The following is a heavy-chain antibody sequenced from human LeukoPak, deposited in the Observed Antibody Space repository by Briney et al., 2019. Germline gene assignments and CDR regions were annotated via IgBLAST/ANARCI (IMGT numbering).Heavy chain of an antibody. V-gene: IGHV3-23*01. J-gene: IGHJ3*02. Sequence: GGSLRLSCAASGFTFSSYATSWVRQAPGKGLEWVSAISGSGGSTNYADSVKGRFTISRDNSKNTLYLQMNSLRAEDTAVYYCAKSAYDSSGYYFLADAFDIWGQGTMVTVSS. CDR2: ISGSGGST. D-gene: IGHD3-22*01. CDR1: GFTFSSYA. CDR3: AKSAYDSSGYYFLADAFDI.